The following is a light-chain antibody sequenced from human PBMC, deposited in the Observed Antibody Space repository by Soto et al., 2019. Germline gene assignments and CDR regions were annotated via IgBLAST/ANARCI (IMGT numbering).Light chain of an antibody. CDR1: SSDVGGYNY. V-gene: IGLV2-14*01. CDR2: GVS. CDR3: SSYRTGGPFV. J-gene: IGLJ1*01. Sequence: QSVLTQPASVSGSLSQSIAISCTGTSSDVGGYNYVSWYQQLPGKAPKLLISGVSNRPSGVSHRFSGSKSGNTASLTISGLQAEDEADYYCSSYRTGGPFVFGTGTKVTVL.